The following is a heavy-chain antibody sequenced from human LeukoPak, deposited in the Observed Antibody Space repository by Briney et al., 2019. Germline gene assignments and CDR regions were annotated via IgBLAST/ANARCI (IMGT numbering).Heavy chain of an antibody. CDR2: ISYDGSNK. D-gene: IGHD2-2*01. Sequence: GGSLRLSCAASGFTFSSYGMPWVRQAPGKGLEWVAVISYDGSNKYYADSVKGRFTISRDNSKNTLYLQMNSLRAEDTAVYYCAKVACSSTSCYVDDYWGQGTLVTVSS. CDR1: GFTFSSYG. J-gene: IGHJ4*02. V-gene: IGHV3-30*18. CDR3: AKVACSSTSCYVDDY.